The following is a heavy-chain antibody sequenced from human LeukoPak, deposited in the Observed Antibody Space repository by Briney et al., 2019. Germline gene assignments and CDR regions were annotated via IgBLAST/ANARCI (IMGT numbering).Heavy chain of an antibody. V-gene: IGHV4-34*01. J-gene: IGHJ4*02. CDR1: GGSFSGYY. CDR3: ARGRGRSPLWLVSTPLYFDY. Sequence: SETLSLTCPVYGGSFSGYYWSWIRQPPGKGLEWIGEINHSGSTNYNPSLKSRVTISVDTSKNQFSLKLSSVTAADTAVYYCARGRGRSPLWLVSTPLYFDYWGQGTLVTVSS. CDR2: INHSGST. D-gene: IGHD5/OR15-5a*01.